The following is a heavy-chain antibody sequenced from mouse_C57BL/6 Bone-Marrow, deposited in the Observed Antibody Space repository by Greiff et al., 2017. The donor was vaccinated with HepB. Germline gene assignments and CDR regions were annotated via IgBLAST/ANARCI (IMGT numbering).Heavy chain of an antibody. CDR2: ISYSGST. Sequence: EVQLVESGPGMVKPSQSLSLTCTVTGYSITSGYYWHWIRHFPGNKLEWMGYISYSGSTNYNPSLKSRISITHDTSKNHFFLKLNSVTTEDTATYYCARALDGYYLDYWGQGTTLTVSS. D-gene: IGHD2-3*01. CDR3: ARALDGYYLDY. V-gene: IGHV3-1*01. J-gene: IGHJ2*01. CDR1: GYSITSGYY.